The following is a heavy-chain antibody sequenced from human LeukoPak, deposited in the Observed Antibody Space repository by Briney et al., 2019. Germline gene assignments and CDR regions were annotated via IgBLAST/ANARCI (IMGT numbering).Heavy chain of an antibody. CDR3: VRERFAGIVVVPDDIPPRIGY. Sequence: PGGSLRLSCRASGFSFSTYAMTWVRQAPGKGLEWVSDITVRAVEIKYADSVRGRFTISRDDSKSTLYLHMSSLRVEDTAVYFCVRERFAGIVVVPDDIPPRIGYWGQGALVTVSS. CDR2: ITVRAVEI. V-gene: IGHV3-23*01. J-gene: IGHJ4*02. D-gene: IGHD2-2*01. CDR1: GFSFSTYA.